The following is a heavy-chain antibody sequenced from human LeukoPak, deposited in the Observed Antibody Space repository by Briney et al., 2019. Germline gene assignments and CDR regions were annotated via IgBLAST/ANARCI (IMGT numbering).Heavy chain of an antibody. J-gene: IGHJ5*02. Sequence: ASVKVSCKASGGTFSSYAISWVRQAPGQGLEWMGRIIPILGIANYAQKFQGRVTITADKSTSTAYMELSSLRSEDTAVYYCARVGYYYDSSGPWFDPWGQGTLVTVSS. CDR1: GGTFSSYA. V-gene: IGHV1-69*04. CDR2: IIPILGIA. CDR3: ARVGYYYDSSGPWFDP. D-gene: IGHD3-22*01.